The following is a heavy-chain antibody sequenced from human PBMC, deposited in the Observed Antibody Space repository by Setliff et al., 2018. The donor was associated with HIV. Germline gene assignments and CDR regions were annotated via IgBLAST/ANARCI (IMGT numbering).Heavy chain of an antibody. CDR1: GGSISSYY. Sequence: PSETLSLTCTVSGGSISSYYWSWIRQPAGKGLEWIGRMYTSGVAKYNPSLESRVTMSVDTSKNQMSLELTSVTAADTAVYYCARDPKVEWDLLGAFDIWGQGTMVT. J-gene: IGHJ3*02. D-gene: IGHD3-16*01. CDR2: MYTSGVA. CDR3: ARDPKVEWDLLGAFDI. V-gene: IGHV4-4*07.